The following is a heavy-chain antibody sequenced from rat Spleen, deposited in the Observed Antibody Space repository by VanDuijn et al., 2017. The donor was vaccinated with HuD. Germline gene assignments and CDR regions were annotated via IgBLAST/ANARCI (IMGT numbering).Heavy chain of an antibody. D-gene: IGHD1-2*01. CDR2: ITNTGGST. V-gene: IGHV5-31*01. J-gene: IGHJ2*01. Sequence: EVQLVESGGGLVQPGRSLKLSCVASGFTFNNYWMSWIRQAPGKGLEWVASITNTGGSTYYPDSVKGRFTISRDNAKSTLYLQMNSLRSEDTATYYCTREDYDSSWVDYWGQGVMVTVSS. CDR3: TREDYDSSWVDY. CDR1: GFTFNNYW.